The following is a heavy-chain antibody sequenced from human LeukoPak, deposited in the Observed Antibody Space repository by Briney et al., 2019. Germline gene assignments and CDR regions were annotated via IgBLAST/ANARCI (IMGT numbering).Heavy chain of an antibody. CDR2: IRYDGSNK. CDR3: ARERGRGATILLDY. V-gene: IGHV3-30*02. CDR1: GFTFSSYG. J-gene: IGHJ4*02. Sequence: GGSLRLSCAASGFTFSSYGMHWVRQAPGKGLEWVAFIRYDGSNKYYADSVKGRFTISRDNSKNTLYLQMNSLRAEDTAVYYCARERGRGATILLDYWGQGTLVTVSS. D-gene: IGHD5-12*01.